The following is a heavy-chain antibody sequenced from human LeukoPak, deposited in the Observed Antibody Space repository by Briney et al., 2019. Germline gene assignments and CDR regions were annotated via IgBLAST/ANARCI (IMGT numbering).Heavy chain of an antibody. V-gene: IGHV4-30-2*01. CDR3: ARAPRGRRDAPDY. CDR1: GGSISSGGYS. D-gene: IGHD3-10*01. J-gene: IGHJ4*02. Sequence: SQTLSLTCAVSGGSISSGGYSWSWIRQPPGKGLEWIGEINHSGSTNYNPSLKSRVTISVDTSKNQFSLKLSSVTAADTAVYYCARAPRGRRDAPDYWGQGTLVTVSS. CDR2: INHSGST.